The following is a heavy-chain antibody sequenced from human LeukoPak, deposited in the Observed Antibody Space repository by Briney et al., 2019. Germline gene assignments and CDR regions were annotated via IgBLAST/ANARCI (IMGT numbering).Heavy chain of an antibody. CDR2: ITPSGGT. J-gene: IGHJ4*02. CDR1: GYTFTSYA. V-gene: IGHV1-2*02. Sequence: GASVKVSCKASGYTFTSYAMHWVRQAPGQGLEWMGWITPSGGTNYPQKFQGRVAITGDTCITTAYMDLSRLTSDDTAVYYCARDRYGDGFAHFDYWGQGALVTVSS. CDR3: ARDRYGDGFAHFDY. D-gene: IGHD5-24*01.